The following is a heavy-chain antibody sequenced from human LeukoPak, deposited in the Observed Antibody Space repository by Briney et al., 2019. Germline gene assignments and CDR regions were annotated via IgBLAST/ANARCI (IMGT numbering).Heavy chain of an antibody. D-gene: IGHD3-10*01. CDR3: ARRRGSGTKYYFDY. CDR1: GYTFTSYG. J-gene: IGHJ4*02. CDR2: ISAYNGNT. Sequence: ASVKVSCKASGYTFTSYGISWVRQAPGQGLEWMGWISAYNGNTNYAQKLQGRVTMTTDTSTSTAYMELRSLRPDDTAVYYCARRRGSGTKYYFDYWGQGTLVTVPS. V-gene: IGHV1-18*01.